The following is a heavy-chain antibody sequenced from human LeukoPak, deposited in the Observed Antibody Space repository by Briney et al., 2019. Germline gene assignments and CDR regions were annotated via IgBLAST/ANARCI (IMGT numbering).Heavy chain of an antibody. D-gene: IGHD5-12*01. J-gene: IGHJ5*02. CDR2: IYSGGST. CDR1: GFTVSSNY. CDR3: ARDSWYSGYDRGDWFDP. V-gene: IGHV3-53*01. Sequence: PGGSLRLSCAASGFTVSSNYMSWVRQAPGKGLEWVSVIYSGGSTYYADSVKGRFTISRDNSKNTLYLQMNSLRAEDTAVYYCARDSWYSGYDRGDWFDPWGQGTLVTVSS.